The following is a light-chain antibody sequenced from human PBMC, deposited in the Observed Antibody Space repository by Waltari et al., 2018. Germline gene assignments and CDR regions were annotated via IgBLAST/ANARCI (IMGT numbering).Light chain of an antibody. CDR3: QQASSFPLT. CDR2: AAS. CDR1: QDISSW. J-gene: IGKJ4*01. V-gene: IGKV1-12*01. Sequence: DIQMTQSPSSVSASVGDRVSITCRASQDISSWLVWYQQKPGKAPKLLIFAASNLQSGVPSRFSGSGSGTDFTLTISSLLPEDFATYYCQQASSFPLTFGGGTKVEIK.